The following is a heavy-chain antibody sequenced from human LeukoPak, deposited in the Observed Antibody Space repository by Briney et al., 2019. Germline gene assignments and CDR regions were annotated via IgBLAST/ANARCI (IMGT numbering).Heavy chain of an antibody. CDR2: INTDGSST. D-gene: IGHD6-13*01. CDR1: GFTFSSYW. J-gene: IGHJ6*03. CDR3: ARDTASSSWWSYYYYYMDV. Sequence: GGSLRLSCAASGFTFSSYWMHWVRQAPGKGLVWVSRINTDGSSTSYADSVKGRFTISRDNAKNTLYLQMNSLRAEDTAVYYCARDTASSSWWSYYYYYMDVWDKGTTVTVSS. V-gene: IGHV3-74*01.